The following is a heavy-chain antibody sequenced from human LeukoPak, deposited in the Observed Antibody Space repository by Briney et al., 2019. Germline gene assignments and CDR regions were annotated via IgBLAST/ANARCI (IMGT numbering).Heavy chain of an antibody. D-gene: IGHD1-26*01. V-gene: IGHV3-21*01. CDR1: GFTFSSYT. CDR3: VRDGHTGSYYGREFSRPYYGMDV. CDR2: ISESSTYK. Sequence: GVSLRLSCAASGFTFSSYTMNWVRQAPGKGLEWVSCISESSTYKYYADSLKGRFTISRDNAKKLLYLQMNSLRAEDTAVYYCVRDGHTGSYYGREFSRPYYGMDVWGQGTTVTVSS. J-gene: IGHJ6*02.